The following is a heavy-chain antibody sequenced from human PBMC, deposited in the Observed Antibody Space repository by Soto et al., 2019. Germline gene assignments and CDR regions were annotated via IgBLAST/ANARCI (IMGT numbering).Heavy chain of an antibody. Sequence: QVQLQQWGAGLLKPSETLSLTCAVYGGSFSGYYWSLIRQPPGKGLEWIGEINHSGSTNYNPSLKSRVTISVDTSKNQFSLKLSSVTAADTAVYYCARDSSGSFDYWGQGTLVTVSS. J-gene: IGHJ4*02. D-gene: IGHD1-26*01. CDR2: INHSGST. CDR1: GGSFSGYY. V-gene: IGHV4-34*01. CDR3: ARDSSGSFDY.